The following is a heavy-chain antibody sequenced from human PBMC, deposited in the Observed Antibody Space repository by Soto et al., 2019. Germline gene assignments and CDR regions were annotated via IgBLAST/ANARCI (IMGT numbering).Heavy chain of an antibody. CDR1: GFTFSGSA. J-gene: IGHJ4*02. CDR3: TRGYSGYDYSYYFDY. CDR2: IRSKANSYAT. V-gene: IGHV3-73*01. D-gene: IGHD5-12*01. Sequence: EVQLVESGGGLVQPGGSLKLSCAASGFTFSGSAMHWVRQASGKGLEWVGRIRSKANSYATAYAASVKGRFTISRDDSKNTAYLQMNSLKTEDTAVYYCTRGYSGYDYSYYFDYWGQGPLVTVSS.